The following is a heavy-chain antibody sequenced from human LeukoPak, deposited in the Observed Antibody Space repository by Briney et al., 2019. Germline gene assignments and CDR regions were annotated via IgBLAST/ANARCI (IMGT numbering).Heavy chain of an antibody. CDR3: ARDLGYGNWFDP. J-gene: IGHJ5*02. CDR1: GGSLSSGSYY. D-gene: IGHD5-12*01. CDR2: IYTSGST. V-gene: IGHV4-61*02. Sequence: SETLSLTCTVSGGSLSSGSYYWSWIRQPAGKGLEWIGRIYTSGSTNYNPSLKSRVTISVDTSKNQFSLKLSSVTAADTAVYYCARDLGYGNWFDPWGQGTLVTVSS.